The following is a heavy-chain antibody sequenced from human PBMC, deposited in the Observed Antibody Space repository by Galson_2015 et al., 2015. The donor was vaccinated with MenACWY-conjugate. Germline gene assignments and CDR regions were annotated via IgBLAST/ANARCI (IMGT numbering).Heavy chain of an antibody. D-gene: IGHD2-21*01. V-gene: IGHV1-3*04. CDR3: ARDRIVVVAENYFDN. CDR2: INTGSGHT. CDR1: GYTFTRYG. Sequence: SCKASGYTFTRYGMHWVRQAPGQRLEWMGWINTGSGHTKYSQKFQDRLTITRDTSTNTGYMELSSLRSEDTAFYYCARDRIVVVAENYFDNWGQGTPVTVSS. J-gene: IGHJ4*02.